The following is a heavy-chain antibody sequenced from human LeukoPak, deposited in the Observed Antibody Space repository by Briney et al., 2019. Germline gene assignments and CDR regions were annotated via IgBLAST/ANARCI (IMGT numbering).Heavy chain of an antibody. V-gene: IGHV3-48*02. CDR2: ISSSSDTI. CDR1: GFTFNIYA. J-gene: IGHJ4*02. Sequence: PGGSLRLSCAASGFTFNIYAMNWISQAPGKGLEWLSYISSSSDTIYYAESVKGRLTISRDNAKNSLYLQMNSLRDEDTALYYCVRDRSAPDYWGQGTLVTVSS. CDR3: VRDRSAPDY.